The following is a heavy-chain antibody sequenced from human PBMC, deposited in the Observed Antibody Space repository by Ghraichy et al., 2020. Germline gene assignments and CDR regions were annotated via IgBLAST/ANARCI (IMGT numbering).Heavy chain of an antibody. D-gene: IGHD3-10*01. CDR1: GFTFSSYA. V-gene: IGHV3-23*01. J-gene: IGHJ4*02. Sequence: GGSLRLSCAASGFTFSSYALTWVRQAPGKGLEWVSGISGSGGSTYYADSVKGRFTISRDNSKNTLYLQMNSLRAEDTAVYYCAKAYYYGSRSHPDYWGQGTLVTVSS. CDR2: ISGSGGST. CDR3: AKAYYYGSRSHPDY.